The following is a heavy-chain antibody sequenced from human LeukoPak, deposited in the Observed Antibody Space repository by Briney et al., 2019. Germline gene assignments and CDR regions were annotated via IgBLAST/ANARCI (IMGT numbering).Heavy chain of an antibody. CDR3: AKDRETTASGTFDY. Sequence: GRSLRLSCAASGFTFNNYGMDYVRQAPGKGLEWVAVISDDGRNKKYADSVRGRFTISRDDSNNTLYLQMNSLRAEDTGVYYCAKDRETTASGTFDYWGQGTLVTVSS. J-gene: IGHJ4*02. CDR1: GFTFNNYG. CDR2: ISDDGRNK. V-gene: IGHV3-30*18. D-gene: IGHD1-1*01.